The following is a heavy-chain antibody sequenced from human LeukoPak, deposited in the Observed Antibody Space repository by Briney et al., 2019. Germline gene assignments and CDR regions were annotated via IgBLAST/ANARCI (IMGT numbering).Heavy chain of an antibody. CDR1: GGSISSSSYY. J-gene: IGHJ4*02. D-gene: IGHD2-15*01. V-gene: IGHV4-39*07. CDR2: INHSGST. CDR3: ARAPPRYCSGGSCNHRKNPRPRYYFDY. Sequence: PSETLSLTCTVSGGSISSSSYYWSWIRQPPGKGLEWIGEINHSGSTNYNPSLKSRVTISVDTSKNQFSLKLSSVTAADTAVYYCARAPPRYCSGGSCNHRKNPRPRYYFDYWGQGTLVTVSS.